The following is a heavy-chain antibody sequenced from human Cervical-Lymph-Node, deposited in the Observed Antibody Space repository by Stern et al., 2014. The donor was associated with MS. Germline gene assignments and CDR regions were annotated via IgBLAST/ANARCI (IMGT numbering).Heavy chain of an antibody. V-gene: IGHV1-2*06. D-gene: IGHD3-3*01. CDR3: ARGPKFGAFDI. J-gene: IGHJ3*02. Sequence: VQLLQSETEVKKPGASVRVSCKTSGYTFTAYFLYWVRQAPGQGLEWMARINPKSGATDYAENFEGRVTLTRDTSLNTTYMEVSRLTSDDTAMYYCARGPKFGAFDIWGQGTVVSVST. CDR1: GYTFTAYF. CDR2: INPKSGAT.